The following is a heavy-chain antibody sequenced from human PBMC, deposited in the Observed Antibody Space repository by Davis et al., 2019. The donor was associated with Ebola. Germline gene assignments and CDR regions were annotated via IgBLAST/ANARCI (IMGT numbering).Heavy chain of an antibody. D-gene: IGHD2-21*02. CDR1: GFTFNQYA. J-gene: IGHJ2*01. V-gene: IGHV3-21*01. CDR2: ISKSGRDT. Sequence: GESLKISCAASGFTFNQYAMTWVRQAPGKGLEWVSTISKSGRDTNYADSVKGRLSVSRDNAKNSLYLQMNSLRAEDTAVYYCVRDPALVVTGGGWFFGLWGRGTLVTVSS. CDR3: VRDPALVVTGGGWFFGL.